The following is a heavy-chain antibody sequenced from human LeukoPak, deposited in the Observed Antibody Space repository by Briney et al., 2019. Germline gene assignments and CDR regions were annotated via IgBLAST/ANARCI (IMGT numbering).Heavy chain of an antibody. CDR3: ARWRWLQSEFDY. J-gene: IGHJ4*02. D-gene: IGHD5-24*01. Sequence: GGSLRLSCAASGFTFSSHSMSWVRQAPGKGLEWVAYIKEDGREKDHVDSVKDRFTISRDNAKNSLYLQMNTLRADDTAVYYCARWRWLQSEFDYWGQGTLVTVSS. V-gene: IGHV3-7*01. CDR1: GFTFSSHS. CDR2: IKEDGREK.